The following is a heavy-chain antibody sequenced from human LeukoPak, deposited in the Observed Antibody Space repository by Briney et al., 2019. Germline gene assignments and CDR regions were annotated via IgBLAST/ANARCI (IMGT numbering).Heavy chain of an antibody. D-gene: IGHD4/OR15-4a*01. J-gene: IGHJ4*02. V-gene: IGHV1-46*01. CDR2: ISPSDGST. CDR1: GYTFTSYY. Sequence: ASVKVSCKASGYTFTSYYMHWVRQAPGQGLEWMGIISPSDGSTRYAQKFKGRVTMTRDTSTSTVYMELSSLRFEDTGVYYCASGGYDYAWDQWGQGTLVTVSS. CDR3: ASGGYDYAWDQ.